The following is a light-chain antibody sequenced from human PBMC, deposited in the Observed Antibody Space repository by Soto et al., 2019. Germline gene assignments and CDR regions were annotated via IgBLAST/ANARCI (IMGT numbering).Light chain of an antibody. CDR2: AAS. CDR3: QKYNSAPPWT. J-gene: IGKJ1*01. CDR1: QGISNY. Sequence: DIQMTQSPSSLSASVGDRVTITCRASQGISNYLAWYQQKPGKVPKLLIYAASTLQSGVPSRFSGSGSGTDFTLTISSLQPEDVATYYCQKYNSAPPWTFGHGTKVHIK. V-gene: IGKV1-27*01.